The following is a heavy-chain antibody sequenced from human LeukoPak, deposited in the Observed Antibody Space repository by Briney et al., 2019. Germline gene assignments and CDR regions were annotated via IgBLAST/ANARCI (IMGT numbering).Heavy chain of an antibody. J-gene: IGHJ6*03. CDR2: IRYDESNK. D-gene: IGHD2-21*02. CDR3: AKDPRSYCGGDCYRYYYYYYMDL. V-gene: IGHV3-30*02. Sequence: GGSLRLSCAASGFTFSSYGMHWVRQAPGKGLEWVTFIRYDESNKYYADSVKGRFIISRDNSKNTLYLQMKSLRVEDTAVYYCAKDPRSYCGGDCYRYYYYYYMDLWGKGTTVTVSS. CDR1: GFTFSSYG.